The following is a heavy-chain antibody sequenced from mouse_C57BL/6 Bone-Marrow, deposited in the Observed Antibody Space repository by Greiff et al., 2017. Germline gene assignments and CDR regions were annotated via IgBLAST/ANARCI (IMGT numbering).Heavy chain of an antibody. J-gene: IGHJ2*01. Sequence: EVQLQQSGPVLVKPGASVKMSCKASGYTFTDYYMNWVKQSHGKSLEWIGVINPYNGGTSYNQKFKGKATLTVDKSSSTAYMELNSLTSEDSAVYYCASYYSIPFDYWGQGTTLTVSS. CDR2: INPYNGGT. CDR3: ASYYSIPFDY. V-gene: IGHV1-19*01. CDR1: GYTFTDYY. D-gene: IGHD2-12*01.